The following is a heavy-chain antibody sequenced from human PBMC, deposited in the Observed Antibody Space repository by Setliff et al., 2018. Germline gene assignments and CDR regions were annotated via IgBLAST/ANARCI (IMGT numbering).Heavy chain of an antibody. CDR1: GYTFTDYT. D-gene: IGHD2-15*01. Sequence: VKVSCKASGYTFTDYTIHWVRQAPRQRFEWMGWINTGNGNTRYAEQVQGRFTISKDNAKNSLFLQMHSLRVEDTAVYYCARGGHRSGDYWGQGTLVTVSS. V-gene: IGHV1-3*04. CDR3: ARGGHRSGDY. J-gene: IGHJ4*02. CDR2: INTGNGNT.